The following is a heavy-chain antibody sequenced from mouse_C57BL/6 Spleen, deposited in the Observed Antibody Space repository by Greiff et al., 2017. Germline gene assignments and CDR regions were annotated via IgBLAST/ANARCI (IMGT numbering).Heavy chain of an antibody. V-gene: IGHV1-22*01. CDR3: ARDSLITTVVPFDY. D-gene: IGHD1-1*01. CDR1: GYTFTDYN. CDR2: INPNNGGT. Sequence: EVQLQQSGPELVKPGASVKMSCKASGYTFTDYNMHWVKQSHGKSLEWIGYINPNNGGTSYNQKLKGQATLTVNKYSSTAYMELRSLTSDDSAVYYCARDSLITTVVPFDYWGQGTTLTVSS. J-gene: IGHJ2*01.